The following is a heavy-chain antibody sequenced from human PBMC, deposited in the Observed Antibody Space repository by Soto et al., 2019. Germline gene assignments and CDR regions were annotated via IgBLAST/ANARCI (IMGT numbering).Heavy chain of an antibody. J-gene: IGHJ1*01. CDR3: AKDQAAAGTISRYFQH. CDR2: VNSDGDTT. Sequence: PGGSLRLSCAASGFTFRNYWMHWVRQAPGKGLVWVSRVNSDGDTTYYADSVKGRFTISRDNSKNTLYLQVNSLRVEDTAVYYCAKDQAAAGTISRYFQHWGQGTLVTVSS. V-gene: IGHV3-74*01. D-gene: IGHD6-13*01. CDR1: GFTFRNYW.